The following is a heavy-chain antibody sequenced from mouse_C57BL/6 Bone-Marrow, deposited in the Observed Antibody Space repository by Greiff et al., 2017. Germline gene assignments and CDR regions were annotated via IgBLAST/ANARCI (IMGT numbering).Heavy chain of an antibody. J-gene: IGHJ1*03. CDR1: GFNIKDYY. CDR2: LDPEDGDT. CDR3: TFYYGNYGTLNDV. V-gene: IGHV14-1*01. D-gene: IGHD2-1*01. Sequence: VQLKQSGAELVRPGASVKLSCTASGFNIKDYYMHWVKQRPEQGLEWIGRLDPEDGDTEYAPQFQGKATMTADTSSNTSYLPLSSLTSEDTAVYSGTFYYGNYGTLNDVWGTGTTVTVSS.